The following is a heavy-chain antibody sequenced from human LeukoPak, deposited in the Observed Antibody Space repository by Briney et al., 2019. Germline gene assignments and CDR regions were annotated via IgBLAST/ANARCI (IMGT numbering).Heavy chain of an antibody. J-gene: IGHJ3*02. D-gene: IGHD3-3*01. CDR1: GGSFSGYY. V-gene: IGHV4-34*01. CDR3: ARDRVYDFWSGYHRDAFDI. CDR2: INHSGST. Sequence: PSETLSLTCAVYGGSFSGYYWSWIRQPPGKGLEWIGEINHSGSTNYNPSLKSRVTISVDTSKNQFSLKLSSVTAADTAVYHCARDRVYDFWSGYHRDAFDIWGQGAMVTVSS.